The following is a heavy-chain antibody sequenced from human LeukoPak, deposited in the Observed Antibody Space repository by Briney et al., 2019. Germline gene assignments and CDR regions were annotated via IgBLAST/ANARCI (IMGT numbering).Heavy chain of an antibody. D-gene: IGHD6-19*01. CDR2: IYSGGST. V-gene: IGHV3-66*02. CDR3: ARDSRVAGTTAFDY. CDR1: GFTVSSNY. J-gene: IGHJ4*02. Sequence: PGGSLRLSCAASGFTVSSNYMSWVRQAPGKGLEWASVIYSGGSTYYADSVKGRFTISRDNSKNTLYLQMNSLRAEDTAVYYCARDSRVAGTTAFDYWGQRTLVTVSS.